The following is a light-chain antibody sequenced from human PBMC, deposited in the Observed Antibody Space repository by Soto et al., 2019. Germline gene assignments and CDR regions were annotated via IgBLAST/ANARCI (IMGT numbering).Light chain of an antibody. CDR3: QQSYSTPLG. J-gene: IGKJ4*01. V-gene: IGKV1-39*01. CDR2: AAS. Sequence: DIQMTKSPSSLSASVGDRVTITFRASQSISSYLNWYQQKPGKAPKLLIYAASSLQSGVPSRFSGSGSGTDFTLTISSLQPEDFATYYCQQSYSTPLGFVGGTKVDIK. CDR1: QSISSY.